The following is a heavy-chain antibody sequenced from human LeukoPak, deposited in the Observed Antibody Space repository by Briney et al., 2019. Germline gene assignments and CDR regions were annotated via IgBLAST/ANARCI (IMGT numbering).Heavy chain of an antibody. CDR2: TYCRSQCIS. CDR3: ARGSYGLGGYYDYYFDF. J-gene: IGHJ4*02. V-gene: IGHV6-1*01. Sequence: SQTLSLTCAISGDRVSAYRAVWAWFRQSPSGGLEWLGRTYCRSQCISDYAESVKGRINISPDTSTNQFSLQLNSVTPEDTAVYYCARGSYGLGGYYDYYFDFWGQGTLVTVSS. CDR1: GDRVSAYRAV. D-gene: IGHD3-10*01.